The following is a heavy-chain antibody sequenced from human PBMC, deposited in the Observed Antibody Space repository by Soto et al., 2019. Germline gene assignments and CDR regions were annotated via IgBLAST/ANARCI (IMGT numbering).Heavy chain of an antibody. CDR2: ISPRNGYT. CDR3: ARDNYLQYYPSDVAY. V-gene: IGHV1-18*01. CDR1: GYIFNNDG. D-gene: IGHD3-16*01. J-gene: IGHJ4*02. Sequence: ASLTVSCNTSGYIFNNDGVTWVRQAPGKGLEWMGWISPRNGYTNFAQHFQDRVTLSTDTSTNTAYMEVRSLKSDDTAVYYCARDNYLQYYPSDVAYWGQGTLVTVSS.